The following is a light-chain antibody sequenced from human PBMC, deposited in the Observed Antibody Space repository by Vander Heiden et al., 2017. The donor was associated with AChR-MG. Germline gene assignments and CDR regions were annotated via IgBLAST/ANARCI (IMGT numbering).Light chain of an antibody. CDR1: QGINNW. J-gene: IGKJ4*01. CDR2: VAS. V-gene: IGKV1D-12*01. CDR3: QQANSFPLT. Sequence: IPMTPSPSSVSASVGARVTITWRASQGINNWLAWYQQKPGKAPKLLLSVASSLQGGVPSRFSGSGSGTDFTLTISSLQPEDFATYFCQQANSFPLTFGGGTKVEI.